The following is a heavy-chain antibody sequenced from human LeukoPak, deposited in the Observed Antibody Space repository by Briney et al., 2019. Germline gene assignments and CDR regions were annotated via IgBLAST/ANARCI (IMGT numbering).Heavy chain of an antibody. CDR1: GFTFSGSA. V-gene: IGHV3-73*01. CDR2: IRSKANSYAT. J-gene: IGHJ5*02. CDR3: TQTSRGTHWFDP. Sequence: GSLRLSCAASGFTFSGSATHWVRQASGKGLEWVGRIRSKANSYATAYAASVKGRFTISRDDSKNTAYLQMNSLKTEDTAVYYCTQTSRGTHWFDPWGQGTLVTVSS.